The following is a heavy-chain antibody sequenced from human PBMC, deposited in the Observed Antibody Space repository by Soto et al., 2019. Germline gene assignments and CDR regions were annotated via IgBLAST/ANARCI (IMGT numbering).Heavy chain of an antibody. V-gene: IGHV3-23*01. CDR1: GFTFGSYA. CDR3: AKSLRGIIIDFDC. D-gene: IGHD3-10*01. Sequence: GGSLRLSCAASGFTFGSYAMSWVRQAPGKGLEWVSAISGSGGSTYSVDSVKGRFTISRDNSKNTLYLQMNSLRAEDTAVYYCAKSLRGIIIDFDCWGQGTLVTVSS. CDR2: ISGSGGST. J-gene: IGHJ4*02.